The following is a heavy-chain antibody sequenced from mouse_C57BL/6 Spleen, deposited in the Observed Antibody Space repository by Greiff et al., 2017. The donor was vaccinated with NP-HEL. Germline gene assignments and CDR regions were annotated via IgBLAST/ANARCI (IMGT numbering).Heavy chain of an antibody. J-gene: IGHJ4*01. CDR1: GYTFTSYW. CDR2: INPSNGGT. D-gene: IGHD2-3*01. V-gene: IGHV1-53*01. Sequence: QVHVKQPGTELVKPGASVKLSCKASGYTFTSYWMHWVKQRPGQGLEWIGNINPSNGGTNYNEKFKSKATLTVDKSSSTAYMQLSSLTSEDSAVYYCARYPDGYYAMDYWGQGTSVTVSS. CDR3: ARYPDGYYAMDY.